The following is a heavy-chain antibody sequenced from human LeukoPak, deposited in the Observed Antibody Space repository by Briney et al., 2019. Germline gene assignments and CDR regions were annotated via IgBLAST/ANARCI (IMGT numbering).Heavy chain of an antibody. V-gene: IGHV4-34*01. J-gene: IGHJ5*02. CDR2: IDHSGRT. Sequence: SETLSLTCAVYGGSFSGYYWSWIRQPPGKGLEWIGEIDHSGRTNSNASLKSRVTLSVDMSKNQFSLRLSSVTAADTAVYYCARGLSRYNWFDPWGQGTLVTVSS. CDR1: GGSFSGYY. CDR3: ARGLSRYNWFDP.